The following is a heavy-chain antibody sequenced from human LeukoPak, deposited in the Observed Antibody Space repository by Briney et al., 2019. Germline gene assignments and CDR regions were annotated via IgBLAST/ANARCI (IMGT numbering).Heavy chain of an antibody. J-gene: IGHJ4*02. CDR2: IYYSGST. Sequence: SETLSLTCTVSGGSIRSYYWSWIRQPPGKGLEWIGYIYYSGSTNYNPSLKSRVNISVDTSKNQFSLKLSSVTAADTAVYYCARTGSTVTMLYPFDHWGQGTLVTVSS. CDR1: GGSIRSYY. D-gene: IGHD4-17*01. CDR3: ARTGSTVTMLYPFDH. V-gene: IGHV4-59*01.